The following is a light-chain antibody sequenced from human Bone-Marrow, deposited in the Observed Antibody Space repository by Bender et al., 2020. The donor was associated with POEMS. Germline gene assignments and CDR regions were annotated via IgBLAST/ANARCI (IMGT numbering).Light chain of an antibody. CDR2: RNN. CDR1: SSNIESNY. CDR3: ATWDDSLSGQV. J-gene: IGLJ3*02. Sequence: QSVLTQPPSASGTPGQRVTISCSGSSSNIESNYVYWYQQLPGTAPKLLIYRNNQRPSGVPDRFSGSKSGTSASLAISGLQSEDEADYYCATWDDSLSGQVFGGGTKVTVL. V-gene: IGLV1-47*01.